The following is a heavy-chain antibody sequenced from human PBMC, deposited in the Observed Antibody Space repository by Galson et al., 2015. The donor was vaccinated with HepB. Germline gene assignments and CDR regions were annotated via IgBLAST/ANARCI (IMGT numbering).Heavy chain of an antibody. CDR3: AKDNWVGFDWLLSLKWGYFDL. J-gene: IGHJ2*01. V-gene: IGHV3-30*02. Sequence: SLRLSCAASGFTFSSYAMHWVRQAPGKGLEWVAFIRYDESNKYYADSVQGRFTISRDNSKNTLYLQMSSLRAEDTAVYYCAKDNWVGFDWLLSLKWGYFDLWGRGTLVTVSS. CDR2: IRYDESNK. CDR1: GFTFSSYA. D-gene: IGHD3-9*01.